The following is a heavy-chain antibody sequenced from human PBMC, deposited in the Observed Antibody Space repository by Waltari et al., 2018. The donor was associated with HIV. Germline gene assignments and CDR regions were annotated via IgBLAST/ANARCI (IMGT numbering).Heavy chain of an antibody. D-gene: IGHD5-18*01. Sequence: QVQLVEPGGGVVQPGRSLSLYCAAAGFTFGSYGMHWVRQAPGKGLEWVAVISYDGSNKYYADSVKGRFTISRDNSKNTLYLQMNSLRAEDTAVYYCAKPAAMASYGMDVWGQGTTVTVSS. J-gene: IGHJ6*02. V-gene: IGHV3-30*18. CDR3: AKPAAMASYGMDV. CDR2: ISYDGSNK. CDR1: GFTFGSYG.